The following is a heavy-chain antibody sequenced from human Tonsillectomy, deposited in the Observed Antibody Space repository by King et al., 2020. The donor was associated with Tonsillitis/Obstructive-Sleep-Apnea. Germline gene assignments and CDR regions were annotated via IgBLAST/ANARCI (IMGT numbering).Heavy chain of an antibody. D-gene: IGHD7-27*01. Sequence: QLQESGPGLVKPSETLSLTCTVSGGSVSSGSYYWSWIRQPPGKGLEWIGYIYYSGSTNYNPSLTSRVTISVDTSKNQFSLKLSSVTAADTAVYYCASPWGPFDYWGQGTLVTVSS. CDR3: ASPWGPFDY. CDR1: GGSVSSGSYY. V-gene: IGHV4-61*01. J-gene: IGHJ4*02. CDR2: IYYSGST.